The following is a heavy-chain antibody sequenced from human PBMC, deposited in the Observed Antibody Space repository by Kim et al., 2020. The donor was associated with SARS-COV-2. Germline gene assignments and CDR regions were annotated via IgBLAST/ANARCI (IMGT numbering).Heavy chain of an antibody. CDR2: IFHNGTS. CDR3: ARHQYTSGSRDFYYMDV. V-gene: IGHV4-59*08. Sequence: SETLSLTCTVSGGSINGYYLSWIRQPPGEGMEWIGYIFHNGTSKYKPSLKSRVTISVDTPRNQFSLKLSSVTAADTAVYHCARHQYTSGSRDFYYMDVRG. D-gene: IGHD6-25*01. J-gene: IGHJ6*03. CDR1: GGSINGYY.